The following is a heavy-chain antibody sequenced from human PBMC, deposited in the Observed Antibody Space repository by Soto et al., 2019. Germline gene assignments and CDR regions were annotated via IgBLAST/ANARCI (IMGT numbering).Heavy chain of an antibody. J-gene: IGHJ6*02. D-gene: IGHD6-6*01. Sequence: EVQLVEAGGGLIQAGGSLRLSCVASVFSVSNNYMSWVRQAPGKGLEWVSVIYSDGSTYYADSVKGRFTISRDNSRNTVYLQTNSLRAEDTAVYYCARGGGVAVRPHYYYYGMDVWGQGTTVTVSS. CDR1: VFSVSNNY. V-gene: IGHV3-53*01. CDR3: ARGGGVAVRPHYYYYGMDV. CDR2: IYSDGST.